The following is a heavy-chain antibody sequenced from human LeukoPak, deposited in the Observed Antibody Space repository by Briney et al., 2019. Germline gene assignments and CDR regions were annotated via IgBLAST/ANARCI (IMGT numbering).Heavy chain of an antibody. V-gene: IGHV1-69*05. CDR2: IIPIFGTA. CDR3: AGGTGTYAPHFDY. Sequence: SVKVSCKASGGTFSSYAISWVRQAPGQGLEWMGGIIPIFGTANYAQKFQGRVTIITDESTSTAYMELSSLRSEDTAVYYCAGGTGTYAPHFDYWGQGTLVTVSS. D-gene: IGHD1-1*01. CDR1: GGTFSSYA. J-gene: IGHJ4*02.